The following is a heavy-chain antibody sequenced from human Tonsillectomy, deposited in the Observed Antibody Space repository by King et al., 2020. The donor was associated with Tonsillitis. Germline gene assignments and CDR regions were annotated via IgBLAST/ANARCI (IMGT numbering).Heavy chain of an antibody. Sequence: VQLVESGAEVKKPGASVKVSCKASGYIFTSYGISWVRQAPGQGLEWMGWISAYNGNTNYAQKLQGRVTMTTDTSTSTAYMGLRSLRSDDTAVYYCASVQRGVDCYGSGSYVHLDQWVQGTLVTVSS. J-gene: IGHJ4*02. CDR2: ISAYNGNT. CDR1: GYIFTSYG. V-gene: IGHV1-18*01. D-gene: IGHD3-10*01. CDR3: ASVQRGVDCYGSGSYVHLDQ.